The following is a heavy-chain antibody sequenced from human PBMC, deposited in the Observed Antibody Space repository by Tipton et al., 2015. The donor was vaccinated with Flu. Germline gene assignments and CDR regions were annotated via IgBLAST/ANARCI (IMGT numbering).Heavy chain of an antibody. CDR2: IYYSGST. Sequence: TLSLTCTVSGGSISSSSYYWGWIRQPPGKGLEWIGSIYYSGSTYYNPSLKSRVTISVGTSKNQFSLKLSSVTAADTAVYYCARDEITMITRYGMDVWGQGTTVTVSS. J-gene: IGHJ6*02. D-gene: IGHD3-22*01. V-gene: IGHV4-39*07. CDR3: ARDEITMITRYGMDV. CDR1: GGSISSSSYY.